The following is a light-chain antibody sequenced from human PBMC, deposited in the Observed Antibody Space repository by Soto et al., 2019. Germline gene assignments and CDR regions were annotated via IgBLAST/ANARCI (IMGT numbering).Light chain of an antibody. CDR3: QQTYTSRPWT. V-gene: IGKV1-39*01. CDR2: GAS. CDR1: QSINTF. J-gene: IGKJ1*01. Sequence: DIQVTQSPSSLSASVGDRVTITCRASQSINTFLNWYQQRPGKAPNLLIYGASNLQSGVPLRFSGSGSGTDFTLTISSLQPEDFATYYCQQTYTSRPWTFGRGTKVEIK.